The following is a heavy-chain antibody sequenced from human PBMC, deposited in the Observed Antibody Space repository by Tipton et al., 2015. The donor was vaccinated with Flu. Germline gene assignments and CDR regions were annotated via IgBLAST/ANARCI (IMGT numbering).Heavy chain of an antibody. CDR2: IYGSGSA. D-gene: IGHD3-22*01. CDR1: GVSITDYY. V-gene: IGHV4-4*07. J-gene: IGHJ6*02. Sequence: LRLSCSVSGVSITDYYWTWIRQPAGKGLEWIGRIYGSGSANYNPSLKSRLTMSVDTSKNQLSLKLRSVTAADTAVYFCARDDDTKSRNGMDVWGQGTTVTVSS. CDR3: ARDDDTKSRNGMDV.